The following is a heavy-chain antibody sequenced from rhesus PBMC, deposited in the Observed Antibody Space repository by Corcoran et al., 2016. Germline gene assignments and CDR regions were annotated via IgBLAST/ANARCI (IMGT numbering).Heavy chain of an antibody. D-gene: IGHD2-15*01. V-gene: IGHV3-136*01. Sequence: EVQLVESGGGLVQPGGSLRLSCAASGFTFSSYAISWVRQAPGKWLEWVSSISYTGKTIYYADSVKGRFTISRDNAKNSLSLQMSSLRAEDTAVYYCTRSDCSSTYCSYSQDSLDVWGRGVLVTVSS. CDR3: TRSDCSSTYCSYSQDSLDV. CDR1: GFTFSSYA. CDR2: ISYTGKTI. J-gene: IGHJ5-2*02.